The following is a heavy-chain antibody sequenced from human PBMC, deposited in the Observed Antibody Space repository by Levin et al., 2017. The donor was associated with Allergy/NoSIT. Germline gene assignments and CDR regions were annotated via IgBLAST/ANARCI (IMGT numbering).Heavy chain of an antibody. V-gene: IGHV1-69*13. CDR3: AHPSCSGGSCYLSGYYYGMDV. J-gene: IGHJ6*02. CDR2: IIPIFGTA. Sequence: SVKVSCKASGGTFSSYAISWVRQAPGQGLEWMGGIIPIFGTANYAQKFQGRVTITADESTSTAYMELSSLRSEDTAVYYCAHPSCSGGSCYLSGYYYGMDVWGQGTTVTVSS. CDR1: GGTFSSYA. D-gene: IGHD2-15*01.